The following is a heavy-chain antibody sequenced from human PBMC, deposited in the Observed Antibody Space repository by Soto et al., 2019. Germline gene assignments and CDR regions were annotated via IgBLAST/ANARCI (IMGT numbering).Heavy chain of an antibody. CDR3: AREYGSGSRFDY. J-gene: IGHJ4*02. CDR1: GYTFSSYG. V-gene: IGHV1-18*01. D-gene: IGHD3-10*01. CDR2: IRAYNGNT. Sequence: QVQLVQSGAEGKKPGASVKVSCKASGYTFSSYGISWVRQAPGQGLEWMGWIRAYNGNTNYAQKLQGRVTMTTHTSTSTAYMELSSLRSDDTAVYYCAREYGSGSRFDYWGQGTLVTVSS.